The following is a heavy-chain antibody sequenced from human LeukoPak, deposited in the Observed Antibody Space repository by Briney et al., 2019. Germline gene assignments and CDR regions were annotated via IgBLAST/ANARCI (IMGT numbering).Heavy chain of an antibody. V-gene: IGHV3-11*01. J-gene: IGHJ4*02. CDR2: ISRGGNSI. CDR1: GFTFSDYY. CDR3: ARDQYLDY. Sequence: PGESLRLSCAASGFTFSDYYMNWLRQAPGKGLEWVSSISRGGNSIYYAESVKGRFTISRDSAKNSLYLQMNSLRAEDTAVYYCARDQYLDYRGQGTLVTVSS.